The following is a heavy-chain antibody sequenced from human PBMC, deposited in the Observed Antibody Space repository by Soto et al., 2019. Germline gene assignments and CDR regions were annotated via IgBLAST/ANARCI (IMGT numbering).Heavy chain of an antibody. D-gene: IGHD2-2*01. CDR3: AKLRRVWVVPAASTRNYMDV. V-gene: IGHV3-23*01. CDR2: ISGSGGST. CDR1: GFTFSSYA. J-gene: IGHJ6*03. Sequence: EVQLLESGGGLVQPGGSLRLSCAASGFTFSSYAMSWVRQAPGKGLEWVSAISGSGGSTYYADSVKGRFTISRDNSKNTLYLQMNSLRAEDTAVYYCAKLRRVWVVPAASTRNYMDVWGKGTTVTVSS.